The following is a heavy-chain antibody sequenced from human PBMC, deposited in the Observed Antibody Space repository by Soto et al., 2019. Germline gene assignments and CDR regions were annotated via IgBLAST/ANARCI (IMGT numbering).Heavy chain of an antibody. V-gene: IGHV1-3*05. CDR1: GYTFTSYT. D-gene: IGHD2-15*01. J-gene: IGHJ4*02. CDR2: INAGNGNT. CDR3: ARGESVVGDY. Sequence: QVQRVQSGAEEKKPGASVKVSCKASGYTFTSYTMHWVRQAPGQRLEWMGWINAGNGNTKCSQKFQDRVTITRDTSASTAYMELSSLRSEDTAVYYCARGESVVGDYWGQGTLVTVSS.